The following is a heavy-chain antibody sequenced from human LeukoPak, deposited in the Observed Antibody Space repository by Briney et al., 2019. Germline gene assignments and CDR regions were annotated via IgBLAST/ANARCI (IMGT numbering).Heavy chain of an antibody. Sequence: GGSLRLSCAASGFTFSIYAMTWIRQAPGKGLEWVSAITGSGDYTYYTDSVEGRVTISRDNSKNTVYLQMNSLRVEDTAVYYCAKDRRGVFDFWGQGTLVTVSS. CDR2: ITGSGDYT. CDR1: GFTFSIYA. J-gene: IGHJ4*02. V-gene: IGHV3-23*01. CDR3: AKDRRGVFDF. D-gene: IGHD3-10*01.